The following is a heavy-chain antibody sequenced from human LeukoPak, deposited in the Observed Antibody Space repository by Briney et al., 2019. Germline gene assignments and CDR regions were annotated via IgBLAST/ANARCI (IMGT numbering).Heavy chain of an antibody. Sequence: ASVKVSCKASGGTFSSYAISWVRQAPGQGLEWMGRIIPILGIANYAQKFQGRVTITADKSTSTAYMELSSLRSEDTAVYYCAREMATNGDAFDIGGQGTRVTVSS. CDR1: GGTFSSYA. V-gene: IGHV1-69*04. D-gene: IGHD1-1*01. CDR2: IIPILGIA. CDR3: AREMATNGDAFDI. J-gene: IGHJ3*02.